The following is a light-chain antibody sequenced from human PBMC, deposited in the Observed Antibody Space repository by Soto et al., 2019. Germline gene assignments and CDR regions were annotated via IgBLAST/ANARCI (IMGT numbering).Light chain of an antibody. CDR1: ALPKQY. CDR3: QSADSSGTSIYV. J-gene: IGLJ1*01. V-gene: IGLV3-25*03. CDR2: KDS. Sequence: SYELTQPPSVSVSPGQTARITCSGDALPKQYAYWYQQKQGQAPVLVIYKDSERPSGIPERFSGSSSGTTVTLTISGVQAEDEADYYCQSADSSGTSIYVFGTWTKVTV.